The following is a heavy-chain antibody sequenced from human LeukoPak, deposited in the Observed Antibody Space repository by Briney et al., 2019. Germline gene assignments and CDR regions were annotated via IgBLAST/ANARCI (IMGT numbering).Heavy chain of an antibody. CDR1: GYSLTSGYY. CDR3: ARETEKQWQY. CDR2: IFHSGST. D-gene: IGHD6-19*01. J-gene: IGHJ3*01. V-gene: IGHV4-38-2*02. Sequence: RPSETLSLTCTVSGYSLTSGYYWGWIRQPPGKGLEWIASIFHSGSTFYNPSVKSRVTISVDTSKNQFSLTLRSVTAADTAVYCCARETEKQWQYWGQGTMATVSS.